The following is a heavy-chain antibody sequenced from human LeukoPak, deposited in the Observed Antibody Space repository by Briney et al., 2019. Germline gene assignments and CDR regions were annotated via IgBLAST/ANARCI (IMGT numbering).Heavy chain of an antibody. V-gene: IGHV3-48*02. CDR2: LSSSSSTM. J-gene: IGHJ3*02. CDR1: GFTFSIYS. D-gene: IGHD1-26*01. Sequence: GGSLRLSCAASGFTFSIYSMNWVRQAPGKGLEWFSYLSSSSSTMYYADSVKGRFTVSRDNAKNSLYLQMNSLRDGDTAVYYCAKWGVTEGAFDIWGQGTMVTVSS. CDR3: AKWGVTEGAFDI.